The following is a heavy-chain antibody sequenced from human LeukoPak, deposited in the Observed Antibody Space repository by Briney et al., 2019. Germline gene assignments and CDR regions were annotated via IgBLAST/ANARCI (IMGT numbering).Heavy chain of an antibody. Sequence: ASVKVSCKTSGYTFTSYYIHWVRQAPGQGLEWMGIINPSGGRTSYAQMFQGRVTMTRDMSTSTPYMELSSLRSEDTAVYYCARGPGEGGSSGYYFGKPEDPAEYYFDYWGQGTLVTVSS. D-gene: IGHD3-22*01. CDR2: INPSGGRT. CDR1: GYTFTSYY. V-gene: IGHV1-46*01. CDR3: ARGPGEGGSSGYYFGKPEDPAEYYFDY. J-gene: IGHJ4*02.